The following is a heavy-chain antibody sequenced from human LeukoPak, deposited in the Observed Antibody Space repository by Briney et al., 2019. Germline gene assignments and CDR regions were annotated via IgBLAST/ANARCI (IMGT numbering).Heavy chain of an antibody. CDR3: AKESIAAAYYYYYMDV. CDR1: GFTFSSYW. J-gene: IGHJ6*03. V-gene: IGHV3-7*01. Sequence: GGSLRLSCAASGFTFSSYWMSWVRQAPGKGLEWVANIKQDGSEKYYVDSVKGRFTISRDNAKNSLYLQMNSLRAEGTAVYYCAKESIAAAYYYYYMDVWGKGTTVTVSS. CDR2: IKQDGSEK. D-gene: IGHD6-13*01.